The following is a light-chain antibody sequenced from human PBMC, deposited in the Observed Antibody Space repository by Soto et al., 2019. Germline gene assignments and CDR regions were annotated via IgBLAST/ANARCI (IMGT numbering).Light chain of an antibody. Sequence: DIPMTQSPSSLSASVGDRVTITCQASRDISNYLNWYQQKPGKAPKLLIYDASNLEPGVPSRFSGSVSGTDFTFSISSLQPEDIATYYCQQYDNLPLTFGGGTKVEIK. CDR2: DAS. J-gene: IGKJ4*01. CDR1: RDISNY. V-gene: IGKV1-33*01. CDR3: QQYDNLPLT.